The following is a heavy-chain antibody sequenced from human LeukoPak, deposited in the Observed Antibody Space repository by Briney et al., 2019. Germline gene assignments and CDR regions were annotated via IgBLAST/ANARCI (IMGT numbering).Heavy chain of an antibody. CDR2: ISAYNGNT. D-gene: IGHD5-18*01. Sequence: AASVKVSCKASGYTFTSYGISWVRQAPGQGLEWMGWISAYNGNTNYAQRLQGRVTMTTDTSTSTAYMELRSLRSDDTAVYYCARSPGSGYGPPNWFDPWGQGTLVTVSS. V-gene: IGHV1-18*01. CDR1: GYTFTSYG. J-gene: IGHJ5*02. CDR3: ARSPGSGYGPPNWFDP.